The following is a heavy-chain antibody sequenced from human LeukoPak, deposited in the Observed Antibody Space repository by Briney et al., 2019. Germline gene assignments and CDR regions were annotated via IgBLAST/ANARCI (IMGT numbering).Heavy chain of an antibody. D-gene: IGHD3-22*01. J-gene: IGHJ3*02. CDR1: GGSFSGYY. V-gene: IGHV4-34*01. Sequence: SETLSLTCAVYGGSFSGYYWSWIRQPSGKGLEWIGEINHSGSTNYNPSLKSRVTISLDTSRNQFSLKLNSVTAADTAVYYCAKSNGYGSIDIWGQGTMVTVSS. CDR3: AKSNGYGSIDI. CDR2: INHSGST.